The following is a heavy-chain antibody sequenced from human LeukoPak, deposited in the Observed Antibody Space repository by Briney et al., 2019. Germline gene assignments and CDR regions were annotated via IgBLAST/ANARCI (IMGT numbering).Heavy chain of an antibody. CDR2: IYYSGST. CDR1: GGSISSGGYY. Sequence: SSETLSLTCTVSGGSISSGGYYWGWIRQPPGKGLEWIGYIYYSGSTNYNPSLKSRVTTSVDTSKNQFSLKLSSVTAADTAVYYCARDTGTVVDYWGQGTLVTVSS. D-gene: IGHD4-23*01. J-gene: IGHJ4*02. V-gene: IGHV4-61*08. CDR3: ARDTGTVVDY.